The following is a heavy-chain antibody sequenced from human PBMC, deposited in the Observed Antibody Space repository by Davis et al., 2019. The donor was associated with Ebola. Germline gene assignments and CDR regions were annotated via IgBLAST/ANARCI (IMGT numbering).Heavy chain of an antibody. CDR1: SGSISSSNW. J-gene: IGHJ6*02. V-gene: IGHV4-4*02. D-gene: IGHD4-11*01. Sequence: PSETLSLTCAVSSGSISSSNWWSWVRQPPGKGLEWIGEIYHSGSTNYNPSLKSRVTISVDKSKNQFSLNLTSVTAADTAVYYCARRLQFYYYAMDVWGQGTTVTVSS. CDR3: ARRLQFYYYAMDV. CDR2: IYHSGST.